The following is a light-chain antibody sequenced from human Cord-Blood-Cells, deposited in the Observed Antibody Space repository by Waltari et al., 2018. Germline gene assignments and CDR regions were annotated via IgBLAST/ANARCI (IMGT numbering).Light chain of an antibody. CDR1: QSISSW. J-gene: IGKJ1*01. V-gene: IGKV1-5*01. Sequence: QITQSHSTLSASVGDRVTITCRASQSISSWLAWYQQKPGQAPKLLIYDASSLESGVPSRFSGSGSGTEFTLTISSLQPDDFATYYCQQYNSYGTFGQGTKVEIK. CDR3: QQYNSYGT. CDR2: DAS.